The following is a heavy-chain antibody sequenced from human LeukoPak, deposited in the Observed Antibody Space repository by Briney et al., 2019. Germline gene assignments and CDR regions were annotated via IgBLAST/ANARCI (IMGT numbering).Heavy chain of an antibody. V-gene: IGHV3-33*08. Sequence: GGSLRLSCAASGFTFSSYGMHWVRQAPGKGLEWVAVIRYDGSNKYYADFVKGRFTISRDNSKNTLYLQMNSLRAEATAVYYCARDQLWFGELLYGATNIWFDPWGQGTLVTVSS. CDR2: IRYDGSNK. CDR3: ARDQLWFGELLYGATNIWFDP. D-gene: IGHD3-10*01. J-gene: IGHJ5*02. CDR1: GFTFSSYG.